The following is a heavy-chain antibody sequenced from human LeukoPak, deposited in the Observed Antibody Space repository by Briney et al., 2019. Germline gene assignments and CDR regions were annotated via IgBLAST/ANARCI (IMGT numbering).Heavy chain of an antibody. CDR3: ARIPGTGINNYFDY. D-gene: IGHD1-1*01. Sequence: ASVKVSCKASGYTFTGYYMHWVRQAPGQGLEWMGWINPNTGDTNYAQKFQVRVTMTRDTSISTTYMELSSLRSDDTAVYYCARIPGTGINNYFDYWGQGTLVPVSS. V-gene: IGHV1-2*02. CDR2: INPNTGDT. J-gene: IGHJ4*02. CDR1: GYTFTGYY.